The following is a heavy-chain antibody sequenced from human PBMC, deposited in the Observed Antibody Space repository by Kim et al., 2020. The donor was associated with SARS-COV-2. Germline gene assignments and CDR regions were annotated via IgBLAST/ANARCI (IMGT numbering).Heavy chain of an antibody. D-gene: IGHD3-10*01. CDR3: ARSEYYGSGTLAKYGMDV. CDR1: GGSVSSRTYC. J-gene: IGHJ6*02. Sequence: SETLSLTCSVSGGSVSSRTYCWTWIRQTPGTGLEWIGNVFDTGSTNYNPSLKSRVTISVDTSKNQLSLKLSSVTAADTAVYFCARSEYYGSGTLAKYGMDVWGQGTTVTVSS. CDR2: VFDTGST. V-gene: IGHV4-61*01.